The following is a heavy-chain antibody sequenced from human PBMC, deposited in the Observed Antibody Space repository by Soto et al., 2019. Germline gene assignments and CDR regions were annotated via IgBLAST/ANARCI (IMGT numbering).Heavy chain of an antibody. J-gene: IGHJ4*02. CDR1: GGSISSGGYY. CDR3: ARGHDFWIFYMVGPTSAPFDY. D-gene: IGHD3-3*01. V-gene: IGHV4-31*03. Sequence: SETLSLTCTVSGGSISSGGYYWSWIRQHPGKGLEWIGYIYYSGSTYYNPSLKSRVTISVDTSKNQFSLKLSSVTAADTAVYYCARGHDFWIFYMVGPTSAPFDYWGQGTLVTVSS. CDR2: IYYSGST.